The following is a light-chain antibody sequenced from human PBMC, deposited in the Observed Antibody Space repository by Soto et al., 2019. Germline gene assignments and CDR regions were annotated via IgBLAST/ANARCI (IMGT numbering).Light chain of an antibody. Sequence: QSVLTQPRSVSGSHGQSVTISCTGTSSDVGGYNYVSWYQQHPGKAPKLMIYDVSERLSGVPDRFSGSKSGNTASLTISGLQAEDEAGYYCCSYAGSFYVVGTGTKVTVL. J-gene: IGLJ1*01. V-gene: IGLV2-11*01. CDR3: CSYAGSFYV. CDR2: DVS. CDR1: SSDVGGYNY.